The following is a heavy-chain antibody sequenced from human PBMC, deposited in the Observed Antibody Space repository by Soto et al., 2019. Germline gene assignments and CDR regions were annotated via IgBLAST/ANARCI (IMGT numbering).Heavy chain of an antibody. CDR3: ARTSKFDC. D-gene: IGHD6-6*01. CDR2: INHNGRT. CDR1: CGSFRGYY. Sequence: QVQLQQWGAGLLKPSETLSLTCAVYCGSFRGYYWSWIRQPPGKGLEWIGEINHNGRTNNNPSLTRRVPMPVDTSNNQFSLKLSSVTAADTAVYYCARTSKFDCWGQGTLVTLSS. V-gene: IGHV4-34*01. J-gene: IGHJ4*02.